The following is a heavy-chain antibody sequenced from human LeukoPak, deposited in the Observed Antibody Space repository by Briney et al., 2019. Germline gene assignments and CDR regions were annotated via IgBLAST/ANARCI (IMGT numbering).Heavy chain of an antibody. CDR1: GFTFSSYR. Sequence: GGSLRLSCAASGFTFSSYRMTWVRQAPGKGLEWVSSISSSSSYIYYADSVKGRFTISRDNAKNSLYLQMNSLRAEDTAVYYCARDVPVAPGDYDFWSAITGGYYYYGMDVWGQGTTVTVSS. CDR2: ISSSSSYI. V-gene: IGHV3-21*01. CDR3: ARDVPVAPGDYDFWSAITGGYYYYGMDV. J-gene: IGHJ6*02. D-gene: IGHD3-3*01.